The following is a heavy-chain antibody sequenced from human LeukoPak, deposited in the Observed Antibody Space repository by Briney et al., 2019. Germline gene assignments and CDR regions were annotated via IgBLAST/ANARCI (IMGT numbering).Heavy chain of an antibody. V-gene: IGHV4-59*01. J-gene: IGHJ4*02. CDR3: ASRSSIWSGYQDTLFYFDS. CDR1: GGSISSYY. Sequence: SETLSLTCTVSGGSISSYYWSWIRQPPRKRLEWIGHIYYSGSTNYNPSLKSRVTISVDTSKNQFSLKLSSVTAADTAVYYCASRSSIWSGYQDTLFYFDSWGQGTLVTVSS. D-gene: IGHD3-3*01. CDR2: IYYSGST.